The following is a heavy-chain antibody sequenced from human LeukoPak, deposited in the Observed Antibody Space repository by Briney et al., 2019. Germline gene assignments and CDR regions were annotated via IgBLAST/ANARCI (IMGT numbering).Heavy chain of an antibody. V-gene: IGHV4-39*07. CDR1: GGSISSSSYY. CDR3: ARVQDGYNYFQFDY. D-gene: IGHD5-24*01. J-gene: IGHJ4*02. Sequence: SETLSLTCTVSGGSISSSSYYWGWIRQPPGKGLEWIGSIYYSGSTYYNPSLKSRVTISVDTSKNQFSLKLSSVTAADTAVYYCARVQDGYNYFQFDYWGQGTLVTVSS. CDR2: IYYSGST.